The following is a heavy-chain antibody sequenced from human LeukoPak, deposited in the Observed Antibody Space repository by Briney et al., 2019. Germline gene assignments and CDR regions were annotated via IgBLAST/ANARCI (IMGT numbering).Heavy chain of an antibody. CDR3: ARGMLYYDILTGYRDYYMDV. J-gene: IGHJ6*03. CDR1: GVSLSSSNSY. D-gene: IGHD3-9*01. Sequence: PSETLSLTCTVSGVSLSSSNSYWGWIRQPAGKGLEWIGRIYTSGNTNYNPSLKSRVTMSVDTSNNQFSLKLTSVTAADTAVYYCARGMLYYDILTGYRDYYMDVWGKGTTVTISS. V-gene: IGHV4-61*02. CDR2: IYTSGNT.